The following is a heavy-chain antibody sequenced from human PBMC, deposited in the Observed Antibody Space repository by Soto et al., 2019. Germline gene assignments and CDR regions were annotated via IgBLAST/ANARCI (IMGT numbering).Heavy chain of an antibody. D-gene: IGHD6-6*01. V-gene: IGHV3-48*02. CDR3: ARDSASYSSSSGSYWYFDL. CDR2: ISTGSATI. J-gene: IGHJ2*01. Sequence: EVQLVESGGGLVQPGGSLRLSCAASGFTFSSYGMNWVRQTPGKGLEWVSYISTGSATIYYAESVKGRLTTSRDNAKNTLSLQMDSLRDEDTAVYFCARDSASYSSSSGSYWYFDLWARSTLVTVSS. CDR1: GFTFSSYG.